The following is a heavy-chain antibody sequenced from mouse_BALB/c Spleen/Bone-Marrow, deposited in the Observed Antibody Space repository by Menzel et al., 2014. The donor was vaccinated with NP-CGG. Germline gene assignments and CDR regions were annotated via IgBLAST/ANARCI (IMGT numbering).Heavy chain of an antibody. CDR3: ARSDYGCGYFDV. Sequence: AQLQQSGPELVKPGASMKISCKASGYSFTDYTMNWVKPSHGKNLEWIGLINPYNGGTTYNQKFKGKATLTVDMSSSTAYLGLLSLTSEDSAVYCCARSDYGCGYFDVWGAGTTVTVSS. V-gene: IGHV1-18*01. D-gene: IGHD1-2*01. CDR2: INPYNGGT. J-gene: IGHJ1*01. CDR1: GYSFTDYT.